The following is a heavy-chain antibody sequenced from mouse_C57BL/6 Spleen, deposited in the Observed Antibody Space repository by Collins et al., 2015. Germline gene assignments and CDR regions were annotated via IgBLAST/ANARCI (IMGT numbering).Heavy chain of an antibody. CDR2: INTETGEP. V-gene: IGHV9-2-1*01. CDR1: GYTFTDYS. J-gene: IGHJ3*01. D-gene: IGHD2-3*01. CDR3: ARHGYYSWFAY. Sequence: QIQLVQSGPELKKPGETVKISCKASGYTFTDYSMHWVKQAPGKGLKWMGWINTETGEPTYADDFKGRFAFSLETSASTAYLQINNLKNEDTATYFCARHGYYSWFAYWGQGTLVTVSA.